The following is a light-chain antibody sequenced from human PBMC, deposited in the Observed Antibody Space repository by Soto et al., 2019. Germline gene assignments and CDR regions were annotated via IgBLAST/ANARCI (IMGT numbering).Light chain of an antibody. J-gene: IGKJ1*01. Sequence: ILLTQSPCTLSLSPGERATLSCRASQSVSSSYLAWYQQKPGHAPRLLILGASSRATGIPDRFSGSGSGTDFNLTISRLEHEDFAAYYCQQYGSSHGWTFGQGTKVDIK. V-gene: IGKV3-20*01. CDR2: GAS. CDR3: QQYGSSHGWT. CDR1: QSVSSSY.